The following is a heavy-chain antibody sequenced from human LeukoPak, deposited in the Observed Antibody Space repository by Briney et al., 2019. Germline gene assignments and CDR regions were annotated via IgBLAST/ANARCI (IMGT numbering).Heavy chain of an antibody. D-gene: IGHD2-2*02. CDR2: MNPNSGHT. CDR3: ATVTRDCSRASCYNY. J-gene: IGHJ4*02. Sequence: ASVKVSCKASGYTFTSYDINWVRQATGQGLEWMGWMNPNSGHTGYARKFQGRITMTRNTPISTAYMELSSLGSEDTAVYYCATVTRDCSRASCYNYWGQGTLVTVSS. V-gene: IGHV1-8*01. CDR1: GYTFTSYD.